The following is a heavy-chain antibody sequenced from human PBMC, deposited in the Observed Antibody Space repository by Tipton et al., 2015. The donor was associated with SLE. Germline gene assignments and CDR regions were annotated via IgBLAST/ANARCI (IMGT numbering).Heavy chain of an antibody. V-gene: IGHV4-39*07. Sequence: TLSLTCNVSGGSFRSSSYYWGWIRQPPGKGLEWIGSIYYTGSTYHNPSLKSRVTISVDTPKNQFSLNLTSVTAADTAVYYCATFRDVVQGVIGAFNIWGQGTMVTVSS. CDR1: GGSFRSSSYY. J-gene: IGHJ3*02. CDR3: ATFRDVVQGVIGAFNI. CDR2: IYYTGST. D-gene: IGHD3-10*01.